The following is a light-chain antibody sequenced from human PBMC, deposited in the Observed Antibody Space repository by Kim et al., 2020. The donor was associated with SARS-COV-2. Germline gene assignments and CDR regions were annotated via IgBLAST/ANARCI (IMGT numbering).Light chain of an antibody. CDR3: SSRDTTGTHVV. Sequence: SSELTQDPDVSVALGQTVRIICQGDSLSSYSASWYQQKAGQAPALVIYGENFRPSSGIPDRFSGFTAGNTASLTITGAQAQDEADYYCSSRDTTGTHVVFGGGTQLTVL. CDR1: SLSSYS. V-gene: IGLV3-19*01. J-gene: IGLJ3*02. CDR2: GEN.